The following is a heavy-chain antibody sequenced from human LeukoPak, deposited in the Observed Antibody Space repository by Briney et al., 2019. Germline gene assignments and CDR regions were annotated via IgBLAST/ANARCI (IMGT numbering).Heavy chain of an antibody. V-gene: IGHV3-21*01. CDR3: ARGLGYPYCSSTSCYLFDY. J-gene: IGHJ4*02. Sequence: KAGGSLRLSCAASGFTVSSNYMSWVRQAPGKGLEWVSSISSSSSYIYYADSVKGRFTISRDNAKNSLYLQMNSLRAEDTAVYYCARGLGYPYCSSTSCYLFDYWGQGTLVTVSS. CDR2: ISSSSSYI. D-gene: IGHD2-2*01. CDR1: GFTVSSNY.